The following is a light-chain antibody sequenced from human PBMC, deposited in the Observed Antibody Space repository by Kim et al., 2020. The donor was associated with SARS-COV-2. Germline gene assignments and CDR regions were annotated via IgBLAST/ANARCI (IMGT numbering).Light chain of an antibody. Sequence: DTQMTQAPSSLSASVGDRVTITCRASQSIGRYLNWYQQKPGKAPMLLIYAASSLQGGVPSRFSGSRSGTDFTLTISSLQPEDFATYYCQQCYRTPYSFGQGTKLEI. J-gene: IGKJ2*01. CDR1: QSIGRY. V-gene: IGKV1-39*01. CDR3: QQCYRTPYS. CDR2: AAS.